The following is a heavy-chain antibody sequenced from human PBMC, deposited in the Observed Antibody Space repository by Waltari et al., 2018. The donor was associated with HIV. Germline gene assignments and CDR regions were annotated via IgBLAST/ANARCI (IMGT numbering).Heavy chain of an antibody. CDR3: AKVREKQLWLRNWDFDL. CDR1: GFTFSSYE. D-gene: IGHD5-18*01. Sequence: EVKLVESGGGLVQPGGSVRLYCAASGFTFSSYEMNWVRQAPGKGLEWISYISSSGSSIYYADSVKGRFTISRDNGKKSLYLQMNILRAEDTAVYYCAKVREKQLWLRNWDFDLWGRGTLVTVSS. CDR2: ISSSGSSI. J-gene: IGHJ2*01. V-gene: IGHV3-48*03.